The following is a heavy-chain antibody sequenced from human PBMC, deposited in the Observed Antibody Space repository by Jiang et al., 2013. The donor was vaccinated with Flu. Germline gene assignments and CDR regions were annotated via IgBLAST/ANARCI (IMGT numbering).Heavy chain of an antibody. V-gene: IGHV4-39*07. CDR3: ARHTLGSYYYYYYYGMDV. J-gene: IGHJ6*02. CDR1: GGSISSNSFY. CDR2: IYYSGST. Sequence: PGLVKPSETLSLTCTVSGGSISSNSFYWGWIRQPPGKGLEWIGSIYYSGSTYYNPSLKSRVTISVDTSKNQFSLKLSSVTAADTAVYYCARHTLGSYYYYYYYGMDVWGQGTTVTVSS. D-gene: IGHD1-26*01.